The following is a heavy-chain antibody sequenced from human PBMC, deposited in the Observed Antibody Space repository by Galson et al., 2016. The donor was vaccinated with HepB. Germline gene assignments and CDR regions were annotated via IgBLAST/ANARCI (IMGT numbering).Heavy chain of an antibody. CDR3: ARVGPGSSWYPGRVFWFDP. J-gene: IGHJ5*02. V-gene: IGHV4-59*01. CDR1: GCSNSSYY. CDR2: IYYIGNT. D-gene: IGHD6-13*01. Sequence: LSLTCTVSGCSNSSYYLSWIRQPPGKGLEWIGYIYYIGNTNSNPSLKSRVTMSVDTSKNQFSLKLSSVTAADTAVYYCARVGPGSSWYPGRVFWFDPWGQGTLVTVSS.